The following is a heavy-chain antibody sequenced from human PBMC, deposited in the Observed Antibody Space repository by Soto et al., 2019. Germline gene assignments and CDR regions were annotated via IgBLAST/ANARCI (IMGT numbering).Heavy chain of an antibody. J-gene: IGHJ1*01. Sequence: QVQLVQSGAEVKKPGASVKVSCKASGYTFTGYYMHWVRQAPGQGLEWMGWINPNSGGTNYAQKFQGWVTMTRDTSISTAYMELSRLRSDDTAVYYCARESGYSSGWYDVQQWGQGTLVTVSS. V-gene: IGHV1-2*04. CDR1: GYTFTGYY. CDR2: INPNSGGT. D-gene: IGHD6-19*01. CDR3: ARESGYSSGWYDVQQ.